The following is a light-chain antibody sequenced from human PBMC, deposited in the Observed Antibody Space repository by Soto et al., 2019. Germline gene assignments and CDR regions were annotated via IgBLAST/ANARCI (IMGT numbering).Light chain of an antibody. CDR3: QQYKNYSYS. Sequence: IQMTQSPSTVSASVGDSVTISCRASQPVNTFLAWYQQKPGGAPKVVIFDASNLGSGVPSRFSGSGFGIQFTLSTTSLQPDDFATYYCQQYKNYSYSFGQGTKLEIK. CDR2: DAS. V-gene: IGKV1-5*01. CDR1: QPVNTF. J-gene: IGKJ2*03.